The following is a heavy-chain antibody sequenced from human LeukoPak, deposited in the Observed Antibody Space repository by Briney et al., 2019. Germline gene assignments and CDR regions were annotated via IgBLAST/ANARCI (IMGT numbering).Heavy chain of an antibody. V-gene: IGHV4-34*01. J-gene: IGHJ6*03. CDR3: ARARFGEDYYYYYMDV. Sequence: SETLSLTCAVYGGSFSGYYWSWIRQPPGKGLEWIGEINHSGSTNYNPSLKSRVTISVDTSKNQFSLKLSPVTAADTAVYYCARARFGEDYYYYYMDVWGKGTTVTISS. D-gene: IGHD3-10*02. CDR1: GGSFSGYY. CDR2: INHSGST.